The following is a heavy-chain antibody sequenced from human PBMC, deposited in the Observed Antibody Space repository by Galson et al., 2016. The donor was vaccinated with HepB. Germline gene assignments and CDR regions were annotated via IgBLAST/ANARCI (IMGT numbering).Heavy chain of an antibody. V-gene: IGHV3-66*01. J-gene: IGHJ4*02. CDR2: ISADGTT. CDR3: AGDSYRTTWYYY. D-gene: IGHD6-13*01. Sequence: SLRLSCAASGFTVSTKYMTWVRQAPGKGLEWVSLISADGTTYYTDSVKGRFTISRDTSKNTLYLQMNSLRAEDTAVYYCAGDSYRTTWYYYWGQGTLVTVSS. CDR1: GFTVSTKY.